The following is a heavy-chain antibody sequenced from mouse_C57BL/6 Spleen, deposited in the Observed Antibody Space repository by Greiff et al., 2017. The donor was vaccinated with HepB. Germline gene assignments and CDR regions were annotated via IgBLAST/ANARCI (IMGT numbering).Heavy chain of an antibody. D-gene: IGHD4-1*01. J-gene: IGHJ3*01. V-gene: IGHV2-2*01. CDR1: GFSLTSYG. CDR2: IWSGGST. CDR3: ARELTGTDWFAY. Sequence: QVQLKQSGPGLVQPSQSLSITCTVSGFSLTSYGVHWVRQSPGKGLEWLGVIWSGGSTDYNAAFISRLSISKDNSKSQVFFKMNSLQADDTAIYYCARELTGTDWFAYWGQGTLVTVSA.